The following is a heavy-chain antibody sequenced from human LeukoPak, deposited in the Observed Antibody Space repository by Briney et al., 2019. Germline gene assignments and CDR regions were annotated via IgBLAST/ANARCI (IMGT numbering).Heavy chain of an antibody. V-gene: IGHV1-24*01. Sequence: GASVNVSCKVSGYTLTELSMHWVRQAPGQGLEWMGGFDPEDGETIYAQKFQGRVTMTEDTSTDTAYMELRSLRSEDTSVYYCATAIVVVVAATTYFYNWGQGTLVTASS. J-gene: IGHJ4*02. D-gene: IGHD2-15*01. CDR2: FDPEDGET. CDR3: ATAIVVVVAATTYFYN. CDR1: GYTLTELS.